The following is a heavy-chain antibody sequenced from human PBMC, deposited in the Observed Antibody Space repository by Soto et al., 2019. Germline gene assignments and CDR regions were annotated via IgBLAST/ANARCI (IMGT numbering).Heavy chain of an antibody. Sequence: EVQLVESGGGVVQPGGSLRLSCEVSGFTVSSNYVSWVRQAPGQGLEWVSVTHRDGSTDYADSVKGRFTISRDTSKNTRXXQRNNLRLEDTALYYCARVGDNVLVPNGRWGWFDPWGQGTLVTVSS. CDR3: ARVGDNVLVPNGRWGWFDP. CDR2: THRDGST. V-gene: IGHV3-66*01. J-gene: IGHJ5*02. CDR1: GFTVSSNY. D-gene: IGHD2-2*01.